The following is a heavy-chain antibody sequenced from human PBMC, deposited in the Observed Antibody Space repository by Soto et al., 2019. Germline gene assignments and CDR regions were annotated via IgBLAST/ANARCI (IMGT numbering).Heavy chain of an antibody. CDR1: GGSFSGYY. J-gene: IGHJ3*02. CDR2: INHSGST. Sequence: SETLSLTCAVYGGSFSGYYWSWIRQPPGKGLEWIGEINHSGSTNYNPSLKSRVTISVDTSKNQFSLKLSSVTAADTAVYYCARGPELPARLYYDYIWGSYRNDAFDIWGQGTMVTVSS. D-gene: IGHD3-16*02. V-gene: IGHV4-34*01. CDR3: ARGPELPARLYYDYIWGSYRNDAFDI.